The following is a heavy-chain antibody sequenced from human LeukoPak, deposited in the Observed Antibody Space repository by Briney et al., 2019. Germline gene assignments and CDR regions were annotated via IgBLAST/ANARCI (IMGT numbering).Heavy chain of an antibody. CDR1: GGSISSYY. V-gene: IGHV4-59*01. D-gene: IGHD3-16*01. CDR2: IYYSGYT. J-gene: IGHJ6*03. Sequence: SETLSLTCTVSGGSISSYYWSWIRQPPGKGLEWIGCIYYSGYTNYKSSLKSRVTISVDTSKNQFSLKLSSVTAADTAVYYCARETSQKGAHYMDVWGKGTTVTISS. CDR3: ARETSQKGAHYMDV.